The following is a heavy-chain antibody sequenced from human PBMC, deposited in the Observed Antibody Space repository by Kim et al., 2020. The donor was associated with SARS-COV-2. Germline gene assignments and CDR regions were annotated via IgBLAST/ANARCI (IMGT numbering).Heavy chain of an antibody. V-gene: IGHV1-8*01. CDR3: ARGVMWQWLADIWFDP. Sequence: ASVKVSCKASGYTFTSYDINWVRQATGQGLEWMGWMNPNSGNTGYAQKFQGRVTMTRNTSISTAYMELSSLRSEDTAVYYCARGVMWQWLADIWFDPWGQGTLVTVSS. J-gene: IGHJ5*02. CDR2: MNPNSGNT. D-gene: IGHD6-19*01. CDR1: GYTFTSYD.